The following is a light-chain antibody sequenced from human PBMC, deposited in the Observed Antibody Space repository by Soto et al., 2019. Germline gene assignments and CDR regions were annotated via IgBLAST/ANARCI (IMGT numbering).Light chain of an antibody. CDR2: GAS. J-gene: IGKJ1*01. CDR1: QSVSNNY. V-gene: IGKV3-20*01. Sequence: EIVMTQSPGTLSLSLVERATLSCRASQSVSNNYLAWYQQKPGQAPRLLIYGASNRATGIPDRFSGSGSGTDFTLTISRLEPEDFAVYYCQQYGSSGTFGQGTKVDIK. CDR3: QQYGSSGT.